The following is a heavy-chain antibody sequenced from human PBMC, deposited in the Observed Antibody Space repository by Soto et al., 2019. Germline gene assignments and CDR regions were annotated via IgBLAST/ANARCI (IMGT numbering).Heavy chain of an antibody. CDR1: GFTFSNYN. D-gene: IGHD1-26*01. V-gene: IGHV3-21*02. CDR2: ITSDSSYI. CDR3: ARYSGTYRDY. Sequence: EVQLVESGGGLVKPGGSLRLSCAASGFTFSNYNMNWVRQAPVKGLEWVSSITSDSSYIFYADSVKGRFTISRDNAKTSLLLQMNSLRAEDTAVYYCARYSGTYRDYWGQGTLVTVSS. J-gene: IGHJ4*02.